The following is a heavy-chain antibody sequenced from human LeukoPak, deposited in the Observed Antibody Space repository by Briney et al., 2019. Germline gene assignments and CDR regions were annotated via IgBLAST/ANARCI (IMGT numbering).Heavy chain of an antibody. D-gene: IGHD3-22*01. CDR2: ISSSSSYI. Sequence: GGSLRLSCAASGFTFSSYSMNWVRQAPGKVLEWVSSISSSSSYIYYADSVKGRFTISRDNAKNSLYLQMNSLRAEDTAVYYCASALGDYEADFDYWGQGTLVTVSS. CDR1: GFTFSSYS. CDR3: ASALGDYEADFDY. V-gene: IGHV3-21*01. J-gene: IGHJ4*02.